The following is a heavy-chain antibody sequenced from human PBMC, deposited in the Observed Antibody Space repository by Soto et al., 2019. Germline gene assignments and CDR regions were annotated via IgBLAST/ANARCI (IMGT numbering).Heavy chain of an antibody. CDR2: IGTAGDT. Sequence: GGSLRLSCAASGFTFSSYDMHWVRQATGKGLEWVSAIGTAGDTYYPGSVKGRFTISRENAKNSLYLQMNSLRAEDTAVYYCARASSSWYFGDQYYFDYWGQGTLVTVSS. CDR3: ARASSSWYFGDQYYFDY. D-gene: IGHD6-13*01. V-gene: IGHV3-13*01. CDR1: GFTFSSYD. J-gene: IGHJ4*02.